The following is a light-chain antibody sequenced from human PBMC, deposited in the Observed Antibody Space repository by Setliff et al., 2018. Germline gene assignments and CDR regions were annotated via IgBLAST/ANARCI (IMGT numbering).Light chain of an antibody. Sequence: QSALTQPASVSGSLGQSITISCIGTSSDIGGTNYVSWYQQFPGEAPQLIIYAASDRPSGVSHRFSGSKSGNTASLTISGLQAEDEADYYCSSFAGHNNLGVFGTGTKVTVL. CDR1: SSDIGGTNY. V-gene: IGLV2-14*03. CDR2: AAS. CDR3: SSFAGHNNLGV. J-gene: IGLJ1*01.